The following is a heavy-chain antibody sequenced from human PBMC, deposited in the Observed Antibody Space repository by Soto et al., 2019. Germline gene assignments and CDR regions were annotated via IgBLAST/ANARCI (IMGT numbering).Heavy chain of an antibody. D-gene: IGHD1-26*01. Sequence: PGGSLRLSCAASGFTFSSYAMSWVRQAPGKGLEWVSAISGSGGSTYYSDSVKGRFTISRDISNNTLYLQMNSLRADDTAVYYCAKDWGAPYFFDYWGQGTLVTVSS. CDR3: AKDWGAPYFFDY. J-gene: IGHJ4*02. CDR2: ISGSGGST. V-gene: IGHV3-23*01. CDR1: GFTFSSYA.